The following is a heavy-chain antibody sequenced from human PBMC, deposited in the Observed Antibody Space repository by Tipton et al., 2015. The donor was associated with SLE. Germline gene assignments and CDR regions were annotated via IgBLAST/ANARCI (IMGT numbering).Heavy chain of an antibody. CDR1: GGSISSGGYY. J-gene: IGHJ4*02. CDR3: ASKGGSGSYYPN. Sequence: TLSLTCSVSGGSISSGGYYWGWIRQPPGKGLEWIATMYSGGSKYYNPSLKSRVTISLDTSKNQFSLKVSSVTAADTAVYYCASKGGSGSYYPNWGQGTLVTVSS. D-gene: IGHD3-10*01. CDR2: MYSGGSK. V-gene: IGHV4-39*07.